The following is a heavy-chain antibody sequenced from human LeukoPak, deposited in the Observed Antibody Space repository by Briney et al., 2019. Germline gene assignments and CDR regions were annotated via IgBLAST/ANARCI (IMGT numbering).Heavy chain of an antibody. CDR1: GGSFSGYY. D-gene: IGHD1-26*01. J-gene: IGHJ6*02. CDR3: ARVPGIVGAPYYYYGMDV. CDR2: INHSGST. Sequence: PSETLSLTCAVYGGSFSGYYWSWIRQPPGKGLEWIGEINHSGSTNYNPSLKSRVTISVDTSKNQFSLKLSSVSAADTAVYYCARVPGIVGAPYYYYGMDVWGQGTTVTVSS. V-gene: IGHV4-34*01.